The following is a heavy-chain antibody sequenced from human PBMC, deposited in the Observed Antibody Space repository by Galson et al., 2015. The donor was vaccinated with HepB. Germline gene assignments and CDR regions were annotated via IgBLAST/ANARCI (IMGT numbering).Heavy chain of an antibody. Sequence: SLRLSCAASGITFSNYAMSWVRQAPGKGLEWVSYISSSGSTIYYADSVKGRFTISRDNAKNSLYLQMNSLRAEDTAVYYCARGGDFWSGIGAFDIWGQGTMVTVSS. CDR3: ARGGDFWSGIGAFDI. CDR2: ISSSGSTI. J-gene: IGHJ3*02. V-gene: IGHV3-48*03. CDR1: GITFSNYA. D-gene: IGHD3-3*01.